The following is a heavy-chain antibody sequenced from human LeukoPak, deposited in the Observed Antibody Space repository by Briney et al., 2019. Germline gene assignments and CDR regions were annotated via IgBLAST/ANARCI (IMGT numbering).Heavy chain of an antibody. CDR2: IIPIFGTA. Sequence: GASVKVSCKASGGTFSSYAISWVRQAPGQGLEWMGGIIPIFGTANYAQKLQGRVTITADESTSTAYMELSSLRSEDTAVYYCARASGDGYKIDLWGRGTLVTVSS. CDR1: GGTFSSYA. D-gene: IGHD5-24*01. V-gene: IGHV1-69*13. J-gene: IGHJ2*01. CDR3: ARASGDGYKIDL.